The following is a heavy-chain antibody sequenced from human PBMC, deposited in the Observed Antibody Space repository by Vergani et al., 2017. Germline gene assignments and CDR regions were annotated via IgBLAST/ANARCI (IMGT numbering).Heavy chain of an antibody. CDR1: GFTLSNYD. D-gene: IGHD3-16*01. J-gene: IGHJ4*02. V-gene: IGHV3-30*02. CDR3: AKHFRGWGIDY. Sequence: QVQLVESGGGVVQRWGSLSLSCATSGFTLSNYDMQWIRQGPGKGLEFVAFIQFDGSNQYYADSVKGRFTLSRDFSKNTLYLQMNSLRTDDTATYYCAKHFRGWGIDYWGQGTQVIVSS. CDR2: IQFDGSNQ.